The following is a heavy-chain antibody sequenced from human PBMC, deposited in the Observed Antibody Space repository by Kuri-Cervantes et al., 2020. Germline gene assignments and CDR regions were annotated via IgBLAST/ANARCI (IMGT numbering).Heavy chain of an antibody. V-gene: IGHV4-34*01. CDR2: IYYSGST. Sequence: SQTLSLTCAVYGGSFSGYYWSWIRQPPGKGLEWIGSIYYSGSTCYNPSLKSRVTISVDTSKNQFSLKLSSVTAADTAVYYCARDLQSRAEYYYYYGMDVWGQGTTVTVSS. D-gene: IGHD6-13*01. J-gene: IGHJ6*02. CDR1: GGSFSGYY. CDR3: ARDLQSRAEYYYYYGMDV.